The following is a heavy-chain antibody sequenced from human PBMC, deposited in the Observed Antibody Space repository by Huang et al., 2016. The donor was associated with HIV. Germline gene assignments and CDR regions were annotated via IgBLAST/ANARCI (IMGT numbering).Heavy chain of an antibody. CDR2: IFPGNANP. CDR3: AIHDSNDFTFDD. D-gene: IGHD5-18*01. Sequence: EVQLVQSGVEVKKPGESLKISCKGSGFSFTSYWIGWVRQMPGKGLELMGIIFPGNANPFDSPAFQGQVTISADKYTRTAYLQWSSLKASDSAIYYCAIHDSNDFTFDDWGQGTLVAVSS. J-gene: IGHJ4*02. CDR1: GFSFTSYW. V-gene: IGHV5-51*03.